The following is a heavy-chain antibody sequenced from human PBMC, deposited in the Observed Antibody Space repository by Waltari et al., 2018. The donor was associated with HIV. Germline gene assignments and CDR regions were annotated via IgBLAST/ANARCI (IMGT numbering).Heavy chain of an antibody. Sequence: QVHLVESGGGVVQPGRSVRLSCATSGFTFSSYGMHGVRQAPGKGLEWMAVISYDGGTKYYADSVEGRFIISRDNSRNTLYLQLSTLRPEDTALYFCVKAKVVSAYYYSLEYWGQGTLVTVSS. V-gene: IGHV3-30*18. D-gene: IGHD3-22*01. CDR2: ISYDGGTK. CDR3: VKAKVVSAYYYSLEY. CDR1: GFTFSSYG. J-gene: IGHJ4*02.